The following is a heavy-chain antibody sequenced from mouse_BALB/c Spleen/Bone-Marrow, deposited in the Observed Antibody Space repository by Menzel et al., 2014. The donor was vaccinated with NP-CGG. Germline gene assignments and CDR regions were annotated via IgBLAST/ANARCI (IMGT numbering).Heavy chain of an antibody. CDR2: FNPYNDGP. CDR1: GYTFTSYV. Sequence: VQLQQSGPELVKPGASVKMSCKASGYTFTSYVMHWVKQKPGQGLVWIGYFNPYNDGPKYNEKFKGKATLTSDKSSSTAYMELSRLTSEDSAVYYCAIHEGYFDYWGQGTTLTVSS. CDR3: AIHEGYFDY. J-gene: IGHJ2*01. V-gene: IGHV1-14*01.